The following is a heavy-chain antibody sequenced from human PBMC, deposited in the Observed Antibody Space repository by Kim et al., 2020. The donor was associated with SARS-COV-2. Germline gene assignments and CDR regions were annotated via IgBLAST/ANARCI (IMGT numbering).Heavy chain of an antibody. Sequence: ASVKVSCKASGYTFTSYAMNWVRQAPGQGLEWMGWINTNTGNPTYAQGFTGRFVFSLDTSVSTAYLQISSLKAEDTAVYYCARDSGVKLWFSPTRAYGMDVWGQGTTVTVSS. CDR2: INTNTGNP. J-gene: IGHJ6*02. V-gene: IGHV7-4-1*02. CDR3: ARDSGVKLWFSPTRAYGMDV. CDR1: GYTFTSYA. D-gene: IGHD5-18*01.